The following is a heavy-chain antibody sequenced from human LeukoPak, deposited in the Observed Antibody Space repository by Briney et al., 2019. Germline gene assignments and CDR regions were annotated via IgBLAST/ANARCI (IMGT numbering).Heavy chain of an antibody. V-gene: IGHV4-34*01. CDR3: ARGSPPHDYGDRTSRVWFDP. J-gene: IGHJ5*02. CDR1: GGSFSGYY. D-gene: IGHD4-17*01. Sequence: SETLSLTCAVYGGSFSGYYWSWIRQPPGKGLEWIGETNHSGSTNYNPSLKSRVTISVDTSKNQFSLKLSSVTAADTAVYYCARGSPPHDYGDRTSRVWFDPWGQGTLVTVSS. CDR2: TNHSGST.